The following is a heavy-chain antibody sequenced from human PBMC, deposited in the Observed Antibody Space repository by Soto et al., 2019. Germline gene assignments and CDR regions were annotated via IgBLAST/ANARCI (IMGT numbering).Heavy chain of an antibody. CDR1: GFTLSSYW. D-gene: IGHD1-26*01. J-gene: IGHJ4*02. CDR2: INIDGSST. V-gene: IGHV3-74*01. CDR3: ARSRDGDTFVGDC. Sequence: EVQLVESGGGLVQPGGSLRLSCAASGFTLSSYWMHWVRQAPGKGLVWISRINIDGSSTSYADSVKGRFTISRDNAKNTLYLQVNSLRAEDKAVYYCARSRDGDTFVGDCWGQGTLVTVSS.